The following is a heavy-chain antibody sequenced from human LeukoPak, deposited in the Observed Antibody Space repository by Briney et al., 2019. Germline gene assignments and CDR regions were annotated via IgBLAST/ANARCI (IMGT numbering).Heavy chain of an antibody. V-gene: IGHV4-39*01. CDR3: ARTATSGYSSSRDDY. CDR2: IYYSGST. D-gene: IGHD6-13*01. J-gene: IGHJ4*02. Sequence: PSETLSLTCTVSGGSISSSSYYWGWIRQPPGKGLEWIGSIYYSGSTYYNPSLKSRVTIFVDTSKNQFSLKLSSVTAADTAVYYCARTATSGYSSSRDDYWGQGTLVTVSS. CDR1: GGSISSSSYY.